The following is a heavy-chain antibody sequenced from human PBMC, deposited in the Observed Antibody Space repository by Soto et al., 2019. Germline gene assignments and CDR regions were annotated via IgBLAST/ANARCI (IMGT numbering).Heavy chain of an antibody. J-gene: IGHJ5*02. CDR1: GGSISGYY. Sequence: PSETLSLTCTVSGGSISGYYWSWIRQPPGKGLEWIGYMYKTGSTVYNPSFKSRVTISVDTSKNQFSLKLNSVTAADTAVYYCARDPAPWGQGTLVTVSS. CDR2: MYKTGST. CDR3: ARDPAP. V-gene: IGHV4-59*12.